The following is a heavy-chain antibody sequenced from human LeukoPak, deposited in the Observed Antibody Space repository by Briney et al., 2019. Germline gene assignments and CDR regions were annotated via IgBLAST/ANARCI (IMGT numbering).Heavy chain of an antibody. CDR3: ARTIAAAGGWFDP. CDR1: GYTFTGYY. D-gene: IGHD6-13*01. Sequence: ASVKVSCKASGYTFTGYYMHWVRQAPGQGLEWMGWINPNSGGTNYAQKFQGRVTMTRDTSISTAYMELSRLRSDDTAVYYCARTIAAAGGWFDPWGRGTLVTVSS. V-gene: IGHV1-2*02. CDR2: INPNSGGT. J-gene: IGHJ5*02.